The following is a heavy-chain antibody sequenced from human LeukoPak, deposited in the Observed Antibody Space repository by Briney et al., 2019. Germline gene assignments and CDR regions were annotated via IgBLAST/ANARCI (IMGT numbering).Heavy chain of an antibody. D-gene: IGHD6-19*01. CDR2: ITTKRSNYAT. J-gene: IGHJ4*02. CDR3: PTYRSGHY. CDR1: WFTFSDSD. V-gene: IGHV3-73*01. Sequence: GGSLRLSCAASWFTFSDSDIHWVRQASGKGLEWVGRITTKRSNYATAYTASVKGRFTISRHDSENTAYLQMNSLKTEDTALYYCPTYRSGHYRGQGPLVTVSS.